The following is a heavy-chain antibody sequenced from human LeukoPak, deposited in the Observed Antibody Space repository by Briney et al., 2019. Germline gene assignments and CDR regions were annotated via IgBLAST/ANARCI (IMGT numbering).Heavy chain of an antibody. V-gene: IGHV3-23*01. Sequence: GGSLRLSCATSGFTFSAFHMTWVRQAPGKGLEWVTAISVSGTTTYYADSMKGRFTISRDNSKNTMYLQMNSLRAEDTAVYYCAKDRGYWGLGTLVTVSS. CDR1: GFTFSAFH. CDR2: ISVSGTTT. J-gene: IGHJ4*02. CDR3: AKDRGY.